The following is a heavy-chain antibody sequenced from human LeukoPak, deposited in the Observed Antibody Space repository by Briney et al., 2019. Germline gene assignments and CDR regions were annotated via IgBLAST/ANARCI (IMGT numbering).Heavy chain of an antibody. J-gene: IGHJ4*02. CDR2: IIPIFGTA. CDR1: GGTFSSYA. V-gene: IGHV1-69*13. CDR3: ARDEILCSSTSCYTGSGWAFDY. Sequence: SVKVSCKASGGTFSSYAISWVRQAPGQGLGWMGGIIPIFGTANYAQKFQGRVTITADESTSTAYMELSSLRSEDTAVYYCARDEILCSSTSCYTGSGWAFDYWGQGTLVTVSS. D-gene: IGHD2-2*02.